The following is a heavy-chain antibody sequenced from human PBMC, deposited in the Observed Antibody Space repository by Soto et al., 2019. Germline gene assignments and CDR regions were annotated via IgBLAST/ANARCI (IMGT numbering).Heavy chain of an antibody. CDR3: AKYPGKGYCSSTSCYEYFQH. Sequence: PGGSLRLSCAASGFTFSSYAMSWVRQAPGKGLEWVSAISGSGGSTYYADSVKGRFTISRDNSKNTLYLQMNSLRAEDTAVYYCAKYPGKGYCSSTSCYEYFQHWGQGTLVTVSS. CDR1: GFTFSSYA. CDR2: ISGSGGST. D-gene: IGHD2-2*01. V-gene: IGHV3-23*01. J-gene: IGHJ1*01.